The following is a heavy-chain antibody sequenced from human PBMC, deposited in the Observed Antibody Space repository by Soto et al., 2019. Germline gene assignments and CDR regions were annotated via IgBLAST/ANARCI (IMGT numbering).Heavy chain of an antibody. D-gene: IGHD1-1*01. Sequence: EVQLVESGGGLVKPGGSLRLSCAASGFTFSSYSMIWVRQAPGKGLEWVSSITSSTSYIYYADSVKGRFTISRDNAKNSLYLQMNSLRAEDTAGYYCARFGSGEHLDYWGQGTLVTVSS. J-gene: IGHJ4*02. CDR3: ARFGSGEHLDY. CDR2: ITSSTSYI. V-gene: IGHV3-21*01. CDR1: GFTFSSYS.